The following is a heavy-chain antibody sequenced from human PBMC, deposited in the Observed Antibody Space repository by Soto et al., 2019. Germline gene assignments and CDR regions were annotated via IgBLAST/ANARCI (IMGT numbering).Heavy chain of an antibody. CDR2: ISGSGGST. J-gene: IGHJ4*02. D-gene: IGHD2-2*01. CDR3: AKDGNCSSTSCYWSY. Sequence: EVQLLDSGGGLVQPGGSLRLSCVASGYPFSNYAMSWVRQAPGKGLEWVSGISGSGGSTDYADSVKGRFTISRDNSKNTLYLQMNSLKVEDTATYYCAKDGNCSSTSCYWSYWGQGTLVTVSS. V-gene: IGHV3-23*01. CDR1: GYPFSNYA.